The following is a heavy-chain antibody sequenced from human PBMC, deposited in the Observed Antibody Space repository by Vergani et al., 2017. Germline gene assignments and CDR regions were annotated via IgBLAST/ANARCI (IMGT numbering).Heavy chain of an antibody. J-gene: IGHJ6*02. V-gene: IGHV3-30-3*01. Sequence: QVQLVESGGGVVQPGRSLRLSCAASGFTFSSYAMHWVRQAPGKGLEWVAVISYDGSNKYYADSVKGRFTISRDNSKNTLYLQMNSLRAEDTAVYYCARDLLYQAATSGLYGMDVWGQGTTVTVSS. CDR3: ARDLLYQAATSGLYGMDV. CDR1: GFTFSSYA. D-gene: IGHD2-15*01. CDR2: ISYDGSNK.